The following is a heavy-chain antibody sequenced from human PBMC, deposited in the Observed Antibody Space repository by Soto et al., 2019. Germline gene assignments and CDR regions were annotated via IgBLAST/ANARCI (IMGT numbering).Heavy chain of an antibody. CDR1: GGTFSSYA. CDR3: AGEMGSFFGVVTYAFDI. CDR2: IIPIFGTA. D-gene: IGHD3-3*01. V-gene: IGHV1-69*13. J-gene: IGHJ3*02. Sequence: SVKVSCKASGGTFSSYAISWVRQAPGQGLEWMGGIIPIFGTANYAQKFQGRVTITADESTSTAYMELSSLRAEDTAVYYCAGEMGSFFGVVTYAFDIWGQGTMVTVSS.